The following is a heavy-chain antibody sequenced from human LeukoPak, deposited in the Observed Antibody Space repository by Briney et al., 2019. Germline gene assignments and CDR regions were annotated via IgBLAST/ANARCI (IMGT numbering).Heavy chain of an antibody. CDR2: ISWNSGTI. CDR3: AKDGRYSSGGGWFDP. CDR1: GFTFDDYA. V-gene: IGHV3-9*01. Sequence: GGSLRLSCAASGFTFDDYAMHWVRQAPGKGLEWVSGISWNSGTIGYADSVKGRFTISRDNAKNSLYLQMNSLRAEDTALYYCAKDGRYSSGGGWFDPWGQGTLVTVSS. D-gene: IGHD6-19*01. J-gene: IGHJ5*02.